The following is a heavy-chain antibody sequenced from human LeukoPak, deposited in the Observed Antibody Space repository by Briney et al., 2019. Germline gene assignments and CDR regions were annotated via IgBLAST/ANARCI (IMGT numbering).Heavy chain of an antibody. CDR3: ARQSITMTQYYFDY. J-gene: IGHJ4*02. V-gene: IGHV3-21*01. CDR2: ISSSSSYI. Sequence: SGGSLRLSCAASGFTFSSYSMNWVRQAPGKGLEWVSSISSSSSYIYYADSVKGRFTISRDNAKNSLYLQMNSLRAEDTAVYYCARQSITMTQYYFDYWGQGTLVTVPS. CDR1: GFTFSSYS. D-gene: IGHD3-22*01.